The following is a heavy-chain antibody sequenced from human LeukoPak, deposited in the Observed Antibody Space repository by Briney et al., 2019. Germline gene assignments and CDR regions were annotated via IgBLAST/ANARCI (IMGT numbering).Heavy chain of an antibody. CDR1: GFTFSSYA. J-gene: IGHJ3*02. D-gene: IGHD3-10*01. Sequence: GGSLRLSCAASGFTFSSYAMHWVRQAPGKGLEWVAVISYDGSNKYYADSVKGRFTISRDNSKNTLYLQMNSLRAEDTAVYYCARDGIGLGAFDIWGQGTMVTVSS. V-gene: IGHV3-30*14. CDR2: ISYDGSNK. CDR3: ARDGIGLGAFDI.